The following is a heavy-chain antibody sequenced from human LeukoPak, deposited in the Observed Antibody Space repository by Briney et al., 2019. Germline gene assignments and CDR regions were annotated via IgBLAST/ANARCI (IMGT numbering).Heavy chain of an antibody. CDR2: IIPIFGIA. CDR3: ARSLAVAGTESDFDI. J-gene: IGHJ3*02. V-gene: IGHV1-69*04. D-gene: IGHD6-19*01. Sequence: SVKVSCKASGGTFSSYALSWVRQAPGQGLEWMGRIIPIFGIANYAQKFQGRVTITADKSTSTAYMELSSLRSEDTAVYYSARSLAVAGTESDFDIWGQGTMVTVSS. CDR1: GGTFSSYA.